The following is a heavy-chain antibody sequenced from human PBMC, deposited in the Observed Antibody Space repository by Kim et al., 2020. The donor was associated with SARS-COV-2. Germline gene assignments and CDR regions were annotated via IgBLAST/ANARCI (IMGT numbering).Heavy chain of an antibody. J-gene: IGHJ4*02. Sequence: GGSLRLSCAASGFTFDDYAMHWVRQAPGKGLEWVSGISWNSGSIGYADSVKGRFTISRDNAKNSLYLQMNSLRAEDTALYYCAKDGWFGEPWSGVSSHFDYWGQGTLVTVSS. CDR1: GFTFDDYA. CDR3: AKDGWFGEPWSGVSSHFDY. CDR2: ISWNSGSI. V-gene: IGHV3-9*01. D-gene: IGHD3-10*01.